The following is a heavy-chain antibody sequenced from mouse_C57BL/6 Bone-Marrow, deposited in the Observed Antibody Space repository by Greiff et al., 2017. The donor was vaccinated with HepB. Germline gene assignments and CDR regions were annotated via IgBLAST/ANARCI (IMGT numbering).Heavy chain of an antibody. V-gene: IGHV1-82*01. CDR3: ARSGSSPYDFDY. D-gene: IGHD1-1*01. J-gene: IGHJ2*01. CDR2: IYPGDGDT. Sequence: QVQLQQSGPELVKPGASVKISCKASGYAFSSSWMNWVKQRPGKGLEWIGRIYPGDGDTNYNGKFKGKATLTADKSSSTASMQLSSLTSEDSAVYFWARSGSSPYDFDYWGQGTTLTVSS. CDR1: GYAFSSSW.